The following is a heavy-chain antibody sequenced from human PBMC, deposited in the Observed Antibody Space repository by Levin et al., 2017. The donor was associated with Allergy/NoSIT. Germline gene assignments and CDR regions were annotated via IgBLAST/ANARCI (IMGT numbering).Heavy chain of an antibody. CDR1: GFTFSKFA. J-gene: IGHJ5*01. Sequence: LSLTCAASGFTFSKFAIHWVRQAPGKGLQWVAAISPDGSTEYYPDSMKGRFSISRDNSKNTLYLQMNSLTPEDTAVYYCASFDFWGQGTLVTVSS. CDR3: ASFDF. CDR2: ISPDGSTE. V-gene: IGHV3-30*04.